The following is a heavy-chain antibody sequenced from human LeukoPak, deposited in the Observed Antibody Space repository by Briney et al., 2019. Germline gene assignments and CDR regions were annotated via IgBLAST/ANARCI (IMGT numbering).Heavy chain of an antibody. Sequence: SETLSLTCAVSGGSISSNSYYWGWIRQPPGKGLEWIGSIYYSGSTYYNPSLKSRVTISVDTSKNQFSLKLSSVTAADTAVYYCARGVVAAPQTFDYWGQGTLVAVSS. J-gene: IGHJ4*02. V-gene: IGHV4-39*07. CDR3: ARGVVAAPQTFDY. CDR1: GGSISSNSYY. CDR2: IYYSGST. D-gene: IGHD2-15*01.